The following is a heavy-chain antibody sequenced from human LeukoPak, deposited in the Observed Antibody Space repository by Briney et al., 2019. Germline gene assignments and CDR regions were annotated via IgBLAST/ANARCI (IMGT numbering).Heavy chain of an antibody. V-gene: IGHV1-46*01. CDR2: INPSGGST. Sequence: GASVKVSCKASGYTFTSYGISWVRQAPGQGLEWMGIINPSGGSTSYAQKFQGRVTMTRDTSTSTVYMELSSLRSEDTAVYYCARDSGVTTSFLNYWGQGTLVTVSS. CDR3: ARDSGVTTSFLNY. J-gene: IGHJ4*02. CDR1: GYTFTSYG. D-gene: IGHD4-17*01.